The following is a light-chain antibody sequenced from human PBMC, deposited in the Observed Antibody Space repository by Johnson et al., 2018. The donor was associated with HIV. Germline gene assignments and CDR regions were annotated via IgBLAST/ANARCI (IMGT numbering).Light chain of an antibody. Sequence: QSVLTQPPSVSAAPGQKVTISCSGSSSNIGNNYVSWYQQLPGTAPKLLIYENNKRRSGIPDRFSGAKSGTSATLAITGLQTGDEADYYCGTWDMSLTAGRNVFGIGTKVTVL. J-gene: IGLJ1*01. CDR3: GTWDMSLTAGRNV. CDR1: SSNIGNNY. V-gene: IGLV1-51*02. CDR2: ENN.